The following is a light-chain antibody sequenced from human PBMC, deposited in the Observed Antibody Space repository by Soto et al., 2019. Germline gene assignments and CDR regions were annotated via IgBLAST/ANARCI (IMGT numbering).Light chain of an antibody. J-gene: IGKJ1*01. CDR2: AAS. CDR1: RDVGSD. CDR3: LQDYGXSWT. Sequence: QMTQSPSSLSASVGEKIIITCRASRDVGSDVSWYQQKPGQAPKLLIYAASNLYTGVTSRLSGSRSGTEFTLTISSLQPEDFASYYCLQDYGXSWTCGQGTKV. V-gene: IGKV1-6*02.